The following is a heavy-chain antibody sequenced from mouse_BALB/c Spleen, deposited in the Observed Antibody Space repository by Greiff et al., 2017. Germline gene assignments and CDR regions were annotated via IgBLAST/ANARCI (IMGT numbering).Heavy chain of an antibody. J-gene: IGHJ4*01. Sequence: EVQLQESGAELVKPGASVKLSCTASGFNFKDSYMHWVKQRPEQGLEWIGRIDPANGNTKYDPKFQGKATITADTSSNTAYLQLSSLTSEDTAVYYCARGGYDVNSYAMGYWGQGTTVTVSS. D-gene: IGHD2-2*01. CDR2: IDPANGNT. CDR1: GFNFKDSY. CDR3: ARGGYDVNSYAMGY. V-gene: IGHV14-3*02.